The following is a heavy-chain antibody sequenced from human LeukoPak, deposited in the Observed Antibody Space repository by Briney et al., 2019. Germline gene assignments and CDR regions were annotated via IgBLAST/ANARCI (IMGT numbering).Heavy chain of an antibody. J-gene: IGHJ4*02. CDR3: ARGGYGDRINY. Sequence: GASVNVSCKASGYTYIRYYMHWVRQAPGQGLEWMEIINPSGGSTSYAQKFQGSVTMTRDTFTSTVYMELSRLRSEDTAVYNCARGGYGDRINYWGQGTLVSVSS. CDR2: INPSGGST. D-gene: IGHD4-17*01. V-gene: IGHV1-46*01. CDR1: GYTYIRYY.